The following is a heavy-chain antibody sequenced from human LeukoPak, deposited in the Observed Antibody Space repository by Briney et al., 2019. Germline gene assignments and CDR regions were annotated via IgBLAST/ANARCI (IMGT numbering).Heavy chain of an antibody. J-gene: IGHJ4*02. CDR3: ARGGTSYSSSWPPDY. CDR1: GGSISSYW. D-gene: IGHD6-13*01. Sequence: PSETLSLTCSVSGGSISSYWWSWIRLSVGKGLEWIGRIYTSGSTNYNPSLKSRVTISVDTSKNQFSLKLSSVTAADTAVYYCARGGTSYSSSWPPDYWGQGTLVTVSS. CDR2: IYTSGST. V-gene: IGHV4-4*07.